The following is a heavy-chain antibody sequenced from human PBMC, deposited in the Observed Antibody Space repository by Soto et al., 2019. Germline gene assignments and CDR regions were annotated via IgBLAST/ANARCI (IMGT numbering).Heavy chain of an antibody. J-gene: IGHJ3*01. CDR1: GFSFSYSA. CDR2: SSGNGVFT. CDR3: MRETKNACDV. Sequence: GGSLRLSCAASGFSFSYSAMGWVRQAPGKGLECISGSSGNGVFTYYADSVKGRFIISRDNSKNTVDLQMNNLRAEDTAVYYCMRETKNACDVRGQGTMVTVS. V-gene: IGHV3-23*01.